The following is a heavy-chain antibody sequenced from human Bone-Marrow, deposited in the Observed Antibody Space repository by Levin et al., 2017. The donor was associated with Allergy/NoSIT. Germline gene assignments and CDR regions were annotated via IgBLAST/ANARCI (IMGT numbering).Heavy chain of an antibody. CDR2: IIPVLETP. V-gene: IGHV1-69*10. CDR1: GGTFSDFP. CDR3: ARGSYCRGGSCYSGQIDYYFDS. D-gene: IGHD2-15*01. J-gene: IGHJ4*02. Sequence: SVKVSCKASGGTFSDFPFNWVRQAPGQGLEWMGGIIPVLETPHYAQNFQDRVTITADKSTNTTYMELNSLRSEDTATYYCARGSYCRGGSCYSGQIDYYFDSWGQGVLVTVSS.